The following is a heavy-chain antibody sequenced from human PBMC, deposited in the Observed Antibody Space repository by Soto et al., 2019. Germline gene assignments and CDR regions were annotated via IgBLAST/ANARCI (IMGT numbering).Heavy chain of an antibody. CDR2: INSRSSSI. D-gene: IGHD3-10*01. CDR1: GFTFSSYS. Sequence: EVQLVESGGGLVKPGGSLRLSCAASGFTFSSYSMTWVRQAPGKGLEWVSSINSRSSSIYYADSVKGRFAISRDNAKNSLYLQMNSLRAEDTAVYYCARNPSGDYWGQGTLVTVSS. V-gene: IGHV3-21*01. J-gene: IGHJ4*02. CDR3: ARNPSGDY.